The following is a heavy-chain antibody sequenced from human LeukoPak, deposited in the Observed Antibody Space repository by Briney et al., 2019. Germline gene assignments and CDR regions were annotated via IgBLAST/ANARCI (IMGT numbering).Heavy chain of an antibody. CDR1: GYSFTNYW. V-gene: IGHV5-51*01. CDR2: IFPGDSDT. Sequence: GESLKISCKGSGYSFTNYWIGWVRQMPGEGLEWMGIIFPGDSDTRYSPSFQGQVTISADKSINTAYLQWSSLKASDTAIYYCANLGYCSGGSCYAAYWGQGTLVTVSS. J-gene: IGHJ4*02. CDR3: ANLGYCSGGSCYAAY. D-gene: IGHD2-15*01.